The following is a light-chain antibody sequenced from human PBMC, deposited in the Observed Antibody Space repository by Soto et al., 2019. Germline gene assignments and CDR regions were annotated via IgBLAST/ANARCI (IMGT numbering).Light chain of an antibody. V-gene: IGLV1-36*01. CDR2: YDD. CDR1: SSNIGNNA. CDR3: AAWDDSLNGQV. Sequence: QLVLTQPPSVSEAPRQRVTISCSGSSSNIGNNAVNWYQQLPGKAPKLLIYYDDLLPSGVSDRFSGSKSGTSASLAISGLQSEDEADYYCAAWDDSLNGQVFGTGTKLTVL. J-gene: IGLJ1*01.